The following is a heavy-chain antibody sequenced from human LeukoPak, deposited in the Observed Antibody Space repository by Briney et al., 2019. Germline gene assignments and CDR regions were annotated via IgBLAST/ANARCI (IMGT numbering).Heavy chain of an antibody. J-gene: IGHJ4*02. V-gene: IGHV1-2*06. D-gene: IGHD6-19*01. CDR2: INPNNRDT. Sequence: ASVKVSCKASGYTFTDYYIHWVRQAPGQGLEWMGRINPNNRDTIYAQKFQGRVTMTRDTSISTAYMELNRLRSDDTAVYYCARVSVAVAGLLDYWGQGTLLTVSS. CDR3: ARVSVAVAGLLDY. CDR1: GYTFTDYY.